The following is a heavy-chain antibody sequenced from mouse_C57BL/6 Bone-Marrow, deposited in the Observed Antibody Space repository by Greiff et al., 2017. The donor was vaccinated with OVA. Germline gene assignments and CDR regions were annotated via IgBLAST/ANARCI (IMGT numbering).Heavy chain of an antibody. CDR3: ARGAENSYFDY. V-gene: IGHV5-6*01. D-gene: IGHD6-1*01. J-gene: IGHJ2*01. CDR2: ISSGGSYT. Sequence: EVNLVESGGDLVKPGGSLKLSCAASGFTFSSYGMSWVRQTPDKRLEWVATISSGGSYTYYPDSVKGRFTISRNNAKNTLYLQMSSLKSEDTAMYYCARGAENSYFDYWGQGTTLTVSS. CDR1: GFTFSSYG.